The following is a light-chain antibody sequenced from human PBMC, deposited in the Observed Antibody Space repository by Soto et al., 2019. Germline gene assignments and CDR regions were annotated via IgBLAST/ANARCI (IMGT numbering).Light chain of an antibody. V-gene: IGKV3-11*01. CDR2: DAS. CDR1: QSVSSH. Sequence: QSPATLSLSPGERATVSCRASQSVSSHLAWYQQKRGQAPRLLIYDASSRASGIPARFSGSGSGADFTLTISSLEPEDFAVYYCQQGGNWPLTFGQGTRLEIK. J-gene: IGKJ5*01. CDR3: QQGGNWPLT.